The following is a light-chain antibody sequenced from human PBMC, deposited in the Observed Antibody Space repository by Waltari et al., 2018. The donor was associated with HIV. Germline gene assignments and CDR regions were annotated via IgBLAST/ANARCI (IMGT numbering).Light chain of an antibody. CDR2: EVN. J-gene: IGLJ2*01. CDR3: SSYAGINPVI. V-gene: IGLV2-8*01. Sequence: QSALTQPPSASGSLGQSVTISCTGSSSDVGRYDYVSWYQQHPGKAPKLLIFEVNKRPVGVPDRFSGSKSANTASLTVSGLQAEDEAEYSCSSYAGINPVIFGGGTTLTVL. CDR1: SSDVGRYDY.